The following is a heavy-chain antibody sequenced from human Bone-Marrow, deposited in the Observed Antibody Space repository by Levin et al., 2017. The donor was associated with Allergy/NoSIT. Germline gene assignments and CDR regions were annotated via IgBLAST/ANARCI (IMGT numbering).Heavy chain of an antibody. V-gene: IGHV3-23*01. CDR3: ARDWFWSNDF. D-gene: IGHD3-3*01. Sequence: GGSLRLSCAVSGLSFSSFAMTWVRQAPGKGLEWVSTVSDDGGSTYYADSVRGRFTISRDNSKNTLFLQMNSLRADDTALYYCARDWFWSNDFWGQGTLVTVSS. CDR1: GLSFSSFA. CDR2: VSDDGGST. J-gene: IGHJ4*02.